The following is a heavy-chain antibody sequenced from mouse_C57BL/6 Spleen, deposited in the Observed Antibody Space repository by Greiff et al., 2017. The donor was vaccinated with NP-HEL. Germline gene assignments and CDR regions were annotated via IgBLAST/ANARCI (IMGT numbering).Heavy chain of an antibody. CDR2: VYPYNGGT. J-gene: IGHJ2*01. Sequence: EVQLQQSGPVLVKPGPSVKISCKASGFTFTDYYMHWVKQSHGKSLEWIGLVYPYNGGTSYNQKFKGKATLTVDTSSSTAYMELNSRTSEDSAVYYCARWNYGSSYGGSYFDYWGQGTTLTVSS. CDR1: GFTFTDYY. D-gene: IGHD1-1*01. CDR3: ARWNYGSSYGGSYFDY. V-gene: IGHV1-36*01.